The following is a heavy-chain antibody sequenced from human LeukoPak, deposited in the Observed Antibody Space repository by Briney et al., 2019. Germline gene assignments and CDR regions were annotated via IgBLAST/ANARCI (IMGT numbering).Heavy chain of an antibody. V-gene: IGHV4-34*01. D-gene: IGHD3-3*01. CDR3: ARAFRGLRFLEWSTGYYFDY. J-gene: IGHJ4*02. CDR2: INHSGST. CDR1: GGSFSGYY. Sequence: PSETLSLTCAVYGGSFSGYYWSWIRRPPGKGLEWIGEINHSGSTNYNPSLKSRVTISVDTSKNQFSLKLSSVTAADTAVYYCARAFRGLRFLEWSTGYYFDYWGQGTLVTVSS.